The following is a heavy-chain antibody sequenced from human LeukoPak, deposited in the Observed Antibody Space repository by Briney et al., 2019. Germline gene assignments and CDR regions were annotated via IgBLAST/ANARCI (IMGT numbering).Heavy chain of an antibody. D-gene: IGHD5-12*01. J-gene: IGHJ6*03. CDR2: MNPNSGNT. CDR3: ARGLSGYDPNYYYYYMDV. Sequence: VASVKVSCKASGYTFTSYDINWVRQATGQGLEWMGWMNPNSGNTGYAQKFQGRVTMTRNTSISTAYMELSSLRSEDTAVYYCARGLSGYDPNYYYYYMDVWGKGTTVTISS. V-gene: IGHV1-8*01. CDR1: GYTFTSYD.